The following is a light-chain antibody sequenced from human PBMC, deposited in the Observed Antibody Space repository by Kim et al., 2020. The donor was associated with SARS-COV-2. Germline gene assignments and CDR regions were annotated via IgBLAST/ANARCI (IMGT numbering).Light chain of an antibody. V-gene: IGLV3-19*01. Sequence: SSELTQDPAVSVALGQTVSITCQGDSLRSYYATWYQQKPGQAPILVIYGKNNRPSGIPDRFSGSSSGNTAPLTITGTQAGDEADYYCNSRDSNDHELFGG. CDR2: GKN. J-gene: IGLJ3*02. CDR3: NSRDSNDHEL. CDR1: SLRSYY.